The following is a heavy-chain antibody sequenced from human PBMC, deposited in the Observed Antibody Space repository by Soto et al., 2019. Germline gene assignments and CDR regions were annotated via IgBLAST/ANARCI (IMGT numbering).Heavy chain of an antibody. Sequence: GGSLRLSCAASGFTFSSYAMSWVRQAPGKGLEWVSVISGSGGSTYYADSVKGHFTISRDNSKNTLYLQMNSLRAEDTAVYYCAKDFRRGYSYGYYHWGQGTLVTVSS. V-gene: IGHV3-23*01. CDR3: AKDFRRGYSYGYYH. J-gene: IGHJ4*02. CDR2: ISGSGGST. CDR1: GFTFSSYA. D-gene: IGHD5-18*01.